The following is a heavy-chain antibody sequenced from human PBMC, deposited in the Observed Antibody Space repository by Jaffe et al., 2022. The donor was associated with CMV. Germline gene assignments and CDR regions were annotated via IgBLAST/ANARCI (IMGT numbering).Heavy chain of an antibody. CDR1: GGTFSSYA. Sequence: QVQLVQSGAEVKKPGSSVKVSCKASGGTFSSYAISWVRQAPGQGLEWMGGIIPIFGTANYAQKFQGRVTITADESTSTAYMELSSLRSEDTAVYYCARDEVVVVPAANPYYYGMDVWGQGTTVTVSS. J-gene: IGHJ6*02. V-gene: IGHV1-69*01. CDR3: ARDEVVVVPAANPYYYGMDV. CDR2: IIPIFGTA. D-gene: IGHD2-2*01.